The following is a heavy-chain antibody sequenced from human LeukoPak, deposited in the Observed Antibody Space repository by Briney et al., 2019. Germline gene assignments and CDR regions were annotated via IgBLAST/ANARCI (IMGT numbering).Heavy chain of an antibody. CDR2: IWYDGSNK. CDR1: RFTFTIYG. V-gene: IGHV3-33*01. CDR3: ARDSYYGSGSYAYYYYGMDV. D-gene: IGHD3-10*01. J-gene: IGHJ6*04. Sequence: GGSLTLSCAASRFTFTIYGMHCVRQAPGKGLEWVAVIWYDGSNKYYADSVKGPFTISRDISKNTLYLQMNSLRAEDTAVYYCARDSYYGSGSYAYYYYGMDVWGKGTTVTVSS.